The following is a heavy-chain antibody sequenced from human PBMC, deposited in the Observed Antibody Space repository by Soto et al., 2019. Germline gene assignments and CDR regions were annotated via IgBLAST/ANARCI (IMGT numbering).Heavy chain of an antibody. Sequence: PSETLSLTCTVSGGSISTYYWTWIRQPPGKGLEWIGYIYYSGSTNYNPSLKSRVTISVDTSKNQFSLKLSSVTAADTAVYYCARLTVTTAGEWFDPWGQGTLVTVSS. CDR3: ARLTVTTAGEWFDP. D-gene: IGHD4-4*01. CDR2: IYYSGST. J-gene: IGHJ5*02. V-gene: IGHV4-59*08. CDR1: GGSISTYY.